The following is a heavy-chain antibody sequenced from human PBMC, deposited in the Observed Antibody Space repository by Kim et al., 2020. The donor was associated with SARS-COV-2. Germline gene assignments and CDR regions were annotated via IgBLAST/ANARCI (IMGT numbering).Heavy chain of an antibody. CDR1: GFTFSSYW. CDR3: ARFSNPNIAAADFDY. D-gene: IGHD6-13*01. V-gene: IGHV3-7*01. Sequence: GGSLRLSCAASGFTFSSYWMSWVRQAPGKGLEWVANIKQDASEKYYVDSVKGRFTISRDNAKNSQYLQMNSRRAEDTAVYYCARFSNPNIAAADFDYWGQGTLVTVSS. CDR2: IKQDASEK. J-gene: IGHJ4*02.